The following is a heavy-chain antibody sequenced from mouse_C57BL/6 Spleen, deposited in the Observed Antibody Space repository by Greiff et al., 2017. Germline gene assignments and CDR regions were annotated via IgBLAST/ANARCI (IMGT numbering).Heavy chain of an antibody. CDR1: GYTFTDYY. CDR3: ARGNYVDD. J-gene: IGHJ2*01. CDR2: INPNNGGT. V-gene: IGHV1-26*01. Sequence: EVQLQQSGPELVKPGASVKISCKASGYTFTDYYMNWVKPSHGKSLEWIGDINPNNGGTSYNQKFKGKATLTVDKSSSTAYMELRSLTSEDSAVYYCARGNYVDDWGQGTTLTVSS.